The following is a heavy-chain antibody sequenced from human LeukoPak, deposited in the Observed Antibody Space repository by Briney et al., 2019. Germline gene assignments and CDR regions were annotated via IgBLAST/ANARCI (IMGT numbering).Heavy chain of an antibody. Sequence: SETLSLTCTFSGGFISSGGSYWRWIRQPPGKGLEWIGYIYYSGNTYYNPSLKSRVTISVDTSKNQSSLKLRSVTAADTAVYYCARAVDYYDSSGYYCIFVYWGQETLVTVSS. D-gene: IGHD3-22*01. CDR1: GGFISSGGSY. CDR2: IYYSGNT. CDR3: ARAVDYYDSSGYYCIFVY. J-gene: IGHJ4*02. V-gene: IGHV4-31*03.